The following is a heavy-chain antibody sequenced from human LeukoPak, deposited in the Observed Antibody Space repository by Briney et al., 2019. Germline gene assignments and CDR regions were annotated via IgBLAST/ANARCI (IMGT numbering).Heavy chain of an antibody. V-gene: IGHV3-33*01. CDR3: ARLWGGNGYSGGSLNL. CDR1: GYTFSRHG. J-gene: IGHJ5*02. Sequence: GGSLRLSCAASGYTFSRHGIHWVRQAPGKGLEWVAVVWYDGRNRDYVDSVKGRFAISKDDSNNMVFLQMDRLRAEDTAVYYCARLWGGNGYSGGSLNLWGQGTLVTVSS. CDR2: VWYDGRNR. D-gene: IGHD3-16*01.